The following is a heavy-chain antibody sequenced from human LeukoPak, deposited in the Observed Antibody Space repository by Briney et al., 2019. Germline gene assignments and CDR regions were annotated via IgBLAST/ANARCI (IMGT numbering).Heavy chain of an antibody. CDR3: ARVAWRQLWFCDY. J-gene: IGHJ4*02. V-gene: IGHV3-7*03. CDR1: GITFSAYL. CDR2: IKQDGSEK. D-gene: IGHD5-18*01. Sequence: PGGSLRLSCAASGITFSAYLMSWVRQAPGKGLEWVANIKQDGSEKYYVDSVKGRFVISRDNAKNALYLQMNSLRAEDTAVYYCARVAWRQLWFCDYWGQGTLVTVSS.